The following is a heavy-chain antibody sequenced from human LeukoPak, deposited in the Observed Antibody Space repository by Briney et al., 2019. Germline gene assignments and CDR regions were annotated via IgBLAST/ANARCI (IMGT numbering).Heavy chain of an antibody. J-gene: IGHJ4*02. CDR2: IYHSGST. CDR1: GYSISSGYY. V-gene: IGHV4-38-2*02. CDR3: ARVPYDY. Sequence: NPSETLSLTCTVSGYSISSGYYWGWIRQPPGKGLEWIGSIYHSGSTYYNPSLKSRVTISVDTSKNQFSLKLSSVTAADTAVYYCARVPYDYWGQGTLVTVSS.